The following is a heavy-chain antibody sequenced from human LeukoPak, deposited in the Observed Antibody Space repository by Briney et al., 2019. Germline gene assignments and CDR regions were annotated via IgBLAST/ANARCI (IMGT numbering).Heavy chain of an antibody. D-gene: IGHD6-13*01. CDR1: GGSISSSSYY. Sequence: PSETLSLTCTVSGGSISSSSYYWGWIRQPPGKGLEWIGSIYYSGSTYYNPSLKSRVTISVDTSKNQFSLKLSSVTAEDTAVYYCARHGIVDSSRKYYFDYWGQGTLVTVSS. CDR3: ARHGIVDSSRKYYFDY. V-gene: IGHV4-39*01. J-gene: IGHJ4*02. CDR2: IYYSGST.